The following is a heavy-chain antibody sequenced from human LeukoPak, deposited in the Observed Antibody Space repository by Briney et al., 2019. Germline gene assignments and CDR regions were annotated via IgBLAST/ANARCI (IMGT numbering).Heavy chain of an antibody. J-gene: IGHJ4*02. V-gene: IGHV1-69*02. CDR1: GGTFSSYT. Sequence: SVRVSCKASGGTFSSYTISWVRQAPGQGLEWMGRIIPILGIANYAQKFQGRVTITADKSTSTAYMGLSSLRSEDTAVYYCAGHPGYSSGATDYWGQGTLVTVSS. D-gene: IGHD6-19*01. CDR2: IIPILGIA. CDR3: AGHPGYSSGATDY.